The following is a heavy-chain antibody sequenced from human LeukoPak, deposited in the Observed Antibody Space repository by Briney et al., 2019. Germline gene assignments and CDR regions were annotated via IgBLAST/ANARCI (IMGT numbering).Heavy chain of an antibody. CDR3: AELGITMIGGV. CDR2: ISSNGRTR. J-gene: IGHJ6*04. V-gene: IGHV3-48*03. CDR1: GFTFNDYE. D-gene: IGHD3-10*02. Sequence: GGSLRLSCAASGFTFNDYEMTWVRQAPGKGLEWISYISSNGRTRSYADSVKGRFTISRDNAKNSLYLQMNSLRAEDTAVYYCAELGITMIGGVWGKGTTVTISS.